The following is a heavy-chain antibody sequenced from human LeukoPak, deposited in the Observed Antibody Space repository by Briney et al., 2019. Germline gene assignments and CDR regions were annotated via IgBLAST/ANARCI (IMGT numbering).Heavy chain of an antibody. CDR3: AKGAATLADGPDS. CDR2: ISSNAESA. CDR1: GFTFSAYA. V-gene: IGHV3-23*01. D-gene: IGHD6-13*01. J-gene: IGHJ4*02. Sequence: GGSLRLSCAASGFTFSAYAMHWVRRAPGKGLHWVSAISSNAESAYYADSVQGRFTISRDNSKNMLYLQMDSLWAEDKAVYYCAKGAATLADGPDSWGQGTLVTVSS.